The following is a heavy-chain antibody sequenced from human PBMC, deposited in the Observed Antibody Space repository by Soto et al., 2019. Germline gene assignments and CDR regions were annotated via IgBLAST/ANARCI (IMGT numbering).Heavy chain of an antibody. D-gene: IGHD5-18*01. V-gene: IGHV3-30*18. CDR2: ISYDGSNK. CDR1: GFTFSTYS. J-gene: IGHJ3*02. CDR3: AKGDTGGERWLLRDAFDI. Sequence: GGSLRLSCAASGFTFSTYSMNWVRQAPGKGLEWVAVISYDGSNKYYADSVKGRFTISRDNSKNTLYLQMNSLRAEDTAVYYCAKGDTGGERWLLRDAFDIWGQGTMVTVSS.